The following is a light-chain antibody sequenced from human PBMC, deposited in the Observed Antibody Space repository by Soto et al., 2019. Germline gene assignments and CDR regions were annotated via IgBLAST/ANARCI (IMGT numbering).Light chain of an antibody. V-gene: IGLV2-8*01. J-gene: IGLJ2*01. Sequence: QSVLTQPPSASGSPGQSVTISCTGTSSDVGGYNYVSWYQQYPGKAPKLMIYEVSQRPSGVPDRFSGSKSGNTASLTVSGLQAEDEADYYCSSYAGSNNFVVFGGGTKLTVL. CDR2: EVS. CDR1: SSDVGGYNY. CDR3: SSYAGSNNFVV.